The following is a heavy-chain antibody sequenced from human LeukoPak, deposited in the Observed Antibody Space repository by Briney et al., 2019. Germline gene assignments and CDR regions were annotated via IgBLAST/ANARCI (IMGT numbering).Heavy chain of an antibody. V-gene: IGHV3-13*01. D-gene: IGHD6-6*01. CDR1: GFTFSSYD. J-gene: IGHJ5*02. CDR3: ARGLDPYNWFDP. CDR2: IGTAGDT. Sequence: PGGSLRLSCAASGFTFSSYDMHWVRQATGKGLEWVSAIGTAGDTYYPGSVKGRFTISRDNSKNTLYLQMNSLRAEDTAVYYCARGLDPYNWFDPWGQGTLVTVSS.